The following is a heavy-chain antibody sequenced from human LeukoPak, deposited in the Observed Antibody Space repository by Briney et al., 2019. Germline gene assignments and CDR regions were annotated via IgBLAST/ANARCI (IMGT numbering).Heavy chain of an antibody. D-gene: IGHD3-22*01. J-gene: IGHJ4*02. V-gene: IGHV4-30-2*01. CDR1: GVSISSACYC. CDR3: AMIAERLDYFDY. Sequence: PSQTLSLTCAVSGVSISSACYCWSWIRQPPGQGLEWVGYIYQSGNTYYNPSLKSRVTISVDRSKHQFSLKLSSVTAADTAVYYCAMIAERLDYFDYWGQGTLVTVSS. CDR2: IYQSGNT.